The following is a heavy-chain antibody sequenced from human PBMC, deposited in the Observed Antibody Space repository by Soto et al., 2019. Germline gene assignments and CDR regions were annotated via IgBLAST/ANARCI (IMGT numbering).Heavy chain of an antibody. J-gene: IGHJ5*02. CDR3: ARGGASSRWLDP. CDR2: IYYNGNT. Sequence: SETLSLTCTVSGGSISSYFWSWIRQSPGKGLEWIGYIYYNGNTNYNPSLASRVNISVDTSKNHFSLKLNSFTVADKAVYYCARGGASSRWLDPWGQGTRVTV. CDR1: GGSISSYF. V-gene: IGHV4-59*01. D-gene: IGHD3-10*01.